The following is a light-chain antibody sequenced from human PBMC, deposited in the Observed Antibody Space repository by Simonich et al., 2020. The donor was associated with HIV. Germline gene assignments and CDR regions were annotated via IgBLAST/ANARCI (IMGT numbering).Light chain of an antibody. CDR3: SSYTSSSTDV. J-gene: IGLJ1*01. Sequence: QSALTQPASVSGSPGQSITISCTGTSSDVGGYNYVSWYHQHPGKAPTLMIYVGSNRTSGVTNRFSGSKSGNTASLTISGLQAEDEADYYCSSYTSSSTDVFGSGTKVTVL. V-gene: IGLV2-14*03. CDR1: SSDVGGYNY. CDR2: VGS.